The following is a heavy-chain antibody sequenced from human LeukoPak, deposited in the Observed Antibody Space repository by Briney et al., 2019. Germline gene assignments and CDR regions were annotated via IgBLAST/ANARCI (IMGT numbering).Heavy chain of an antibody. CDR3: ERDEGYELRNIGY. J-gene: IGHJ4*02. D-gene: IGHD5-12*01. Sequence: GASVKVSCKPSVYTFTGYYIHCVRRAAGQRLEWMGWINPNSGGTNYTQNLQARVTLTRDSAIRTANWELSRLRSDAPAGSSCERDEGYELRNIGYWGQGTLVTVSS. CDR2: INPNSGGT. V-gene: IGHV1-2*02. CDR1: VYTFTGYY.